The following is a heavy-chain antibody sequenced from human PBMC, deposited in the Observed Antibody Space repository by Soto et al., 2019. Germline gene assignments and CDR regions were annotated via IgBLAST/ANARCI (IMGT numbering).Heavy chain of an antibody. D-gene: IGHD3-22*01. Sequence: PSETLALTCTVSGGSVSRGSYYWSWIRQPPGKGLEWIGYIYYSGSTNYNPSLKSRVTISVDTSKNQFSLKLSSVTAADTAVYYCARSYSSGYHYPGYYFDYWGQGTLVTVSS. J-gene: IGHJ4*02. V-gene: IGHV4-61*01. CDR3: ARSYSSGYHYPGYYFDY. CDR2: IYYSGST. CDR1: GGSVSRGSYY.